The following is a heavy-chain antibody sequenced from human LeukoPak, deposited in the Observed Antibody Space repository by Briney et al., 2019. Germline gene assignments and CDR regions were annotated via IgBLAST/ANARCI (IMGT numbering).Heavy chain of an antibody. CDR1: GFTFSSYA. D-gene: IGHD2-2*01. J-gene: IGHJ4*02. V-gene: IGHV3-30-3*01. CDR2: ISYDGSNK. CDR3: ARASYQFNYFDY. Sequence: GGSLRLSCAASGFTFSSYAMHWVRQAPGKGLEWVAVISYDGSNKYYADSVKGRFTISRDNSKNTLYLQMNSLRAEDTAVYYCARASYQFNYFDYWGQGTLVTVSS.